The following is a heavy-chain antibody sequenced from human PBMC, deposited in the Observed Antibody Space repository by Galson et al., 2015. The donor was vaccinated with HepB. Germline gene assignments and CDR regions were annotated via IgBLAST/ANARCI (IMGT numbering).Heavy chain of an antibody. CDR1: GFTFSSYA. CDR2: ISGSGGST. V-gene: IGHV3-23*01. Sequence: SLRLSCAASGFTFSSYAMSWVRQAPEKGLEWVSAISGSGGSTYHADSLKGRFTISRDNSKNTLYLQMNSLRAEDTAVYYCAKIDSGSYWVMDFWGQGTLVTVSS. J-gene: IGHJ4*02. CDR3: AKIDSGSYWVMDF. D-gene: IGHD3-10*01.